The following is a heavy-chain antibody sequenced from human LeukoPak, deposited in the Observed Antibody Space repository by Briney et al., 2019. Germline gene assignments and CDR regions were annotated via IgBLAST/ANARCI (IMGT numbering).Heavy chain of an antibody. D-gene: IGHD5-18*01. CDR2: ISGSGGRT. J-gene: IGHJ4*02. Sequence: PGASLRLSCAASGFTFSSYAMSWVRQAPGKGLEWVSAISGSGGRTYYADSVKGRFTISRDNSKNTLYLQMNSLRAEDTAVYYCAKDPYRGPRYYFDYWGQGTLVTVSS. CDR1: GFTFSSYA. V-gene: IGHV3-23*01. CDR3: AKDPYRGPRYYFDY.